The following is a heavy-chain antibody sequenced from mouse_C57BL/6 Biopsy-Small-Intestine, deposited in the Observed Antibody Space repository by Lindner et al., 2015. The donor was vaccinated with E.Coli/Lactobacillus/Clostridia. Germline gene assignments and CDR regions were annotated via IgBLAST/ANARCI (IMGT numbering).Heavy chain of an antibody. CDR1: GYTFTSYG. CDR2: IYLGSGNT. CDR3: ARRLPYAMHY. J-gene: IGHJ4*01. V-gene: IGHV1-81*01. Sequence: VQLQESGAELARPGASVKLSCKASGYTFTSYGISWVKQRTGQGLEWIGEIYLGSGNTYYNEKFKGKATLTADKSSSTAYMELRSLTSEDSAVYFCARRLPYAMHYWGQGTSVTVSS.